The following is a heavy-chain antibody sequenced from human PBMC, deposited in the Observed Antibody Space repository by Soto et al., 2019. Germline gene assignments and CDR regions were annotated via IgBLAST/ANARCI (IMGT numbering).Heavy chain of an antibody. CDR3: ARIGRLRWGDY. CDR1: GFTFSSYS. V-gene: IGHV3-48*01. CDR2: ISTGSSTI. J-gene: IGHJ4*02. Sequence: EVQLLESGGGWLQPGGSLRLSCAASGFTFSSYSMNWVRQAPGKGLEWVSNISTGSSTIYYADSVKGRFTISRDNAKNSLYLQMNSLRAEDTAVYYCARIGRLRWGDYWGQGTLVTVSS. D-gene: IGHD4-17*01.